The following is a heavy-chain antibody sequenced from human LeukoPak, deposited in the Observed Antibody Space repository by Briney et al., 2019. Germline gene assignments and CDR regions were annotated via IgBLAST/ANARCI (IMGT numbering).Heavy chain of an antibody. CDR3: AREVLWFGELSPTHLDY. D-gene: IGHD3-10*01. CDR1: GGSISSSSYY. Sequence: KPSETLSLTCTVSGGSISSSSYYWGWIRQPPGKGLEWIGSIYYSGSTYYNPSLKSRVTISVDTPKNQFSLKLSSVTAADTAVYYCAREVLWFGELSPTHLDYWGQGTLVTVSS. V-gene: IGHV4-39*07. J-gene: IGHJ4*02. CDR2: IYYSGST.